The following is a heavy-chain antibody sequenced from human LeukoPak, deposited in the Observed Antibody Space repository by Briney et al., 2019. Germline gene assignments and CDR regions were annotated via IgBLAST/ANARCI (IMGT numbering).Heavy chain of an antibody. CDR2: INPNSGGT. Sequence: ASVKVSCKASGYTFTGYYMHWGRQAPGQGVEWMGWINPNSGGTNYAQKFQGRVTMTRDTPISTAYMELSRLRSDDTAVYYCARDELWFGEHYGMDVWGQGTTVTVSS. D-gene: IGHD3-10*01. J-gene: IGHJ6*02. CDR1: GYTFTGYY. CDR3: ARDELWFGEHYGMDV. V-gene: IGHV1-2*02.